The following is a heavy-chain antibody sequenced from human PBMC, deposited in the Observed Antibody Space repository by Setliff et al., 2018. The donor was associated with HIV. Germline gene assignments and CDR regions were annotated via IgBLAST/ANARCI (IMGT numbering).Heavy chain of an antibody. Sequence: SVKVSCKASGGTFSRFAFSWVRQAPGQGLEWMGGIIPIFGTPNYAQKFQGRVTMTTDTSTSTAYMELRSLKSDDTAVYYCARGKTWLRFLDYWGQGTLVTVSS. J-gene: IGHJ4*02. CDR2: IIPIFGTP. CDR1: GGTFSRFA. D-gene: IGHD5-12*01. CDR3: ARGKTWLRFLDY. V-gene: IGHV1-69*05.